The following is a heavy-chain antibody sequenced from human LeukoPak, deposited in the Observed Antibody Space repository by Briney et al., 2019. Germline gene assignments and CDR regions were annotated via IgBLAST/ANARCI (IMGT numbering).Heavy chain of an antibody. D-gene: IGHD2-15*01. CDR2: ISSSSSTI. CDR1: GFTFSSYS. J-gene: IGHJ4*02. CDR3: VRDCSGGSCYETFDY. Sequence: PGGSLRLSCAASGFTFSSYSMNWVRQAPGKGLEWVSYISSSSSTIYYADSVKGRFTISRDNAKNSLHLQMNSLRAEDTAVYYCVRDCSGGSCYETFDYWGQGTLVTVSS. V-gene: IGHV3-48*04.